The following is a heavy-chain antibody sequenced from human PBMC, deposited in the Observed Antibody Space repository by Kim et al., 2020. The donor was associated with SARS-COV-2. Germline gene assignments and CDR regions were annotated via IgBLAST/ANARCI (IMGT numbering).Heavy chain of an antibody. V-gene: IGHV3-30*18. CDR3: AKEVVAGHDSSFDY. CDR1: GFTFSSYG. Sequence: GGSLRLSCAASGFTFSSYGMHWVRQAPGKGLEWVAVISYDGSNKYYADSVKGRFTISRDNSKNTLYLQMNSLRAEDTAVYYCAKEVVAGHDSSFDYWGQGTLVTVSS. D-gene: IGHD6-19*01. CDR2: ISYDGSNK. J-gene: IGHJ4*02.